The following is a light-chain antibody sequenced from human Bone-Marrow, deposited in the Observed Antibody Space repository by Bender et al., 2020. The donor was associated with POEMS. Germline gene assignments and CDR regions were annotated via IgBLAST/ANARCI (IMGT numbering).Light chain of an antibody. CDR1: NSNIGTNA. CDR3: GAGEAGLSGGV. Sequence: QSVLTQPPSASGTPGQRVTISCSGINSNIGTNAVNWYQQFPGTAPKLLIYSDNQRPSGVPDRFYAFKSGTSASLAIRGLQSEDEADYYCGAGEAGLSGGVFGGGTKLTVL. J-gene: IGLJ3*02. CDR2: SDN. V-gene: IGLV1-44*01.